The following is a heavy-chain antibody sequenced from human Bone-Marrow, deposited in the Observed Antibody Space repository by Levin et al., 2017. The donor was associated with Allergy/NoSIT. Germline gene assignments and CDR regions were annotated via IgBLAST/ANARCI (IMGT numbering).Heavy chain of an antibody. V-gene: IGHV5-51*04. CDR3: VTSNYGGYCFARDY. D-gene: IGHD4-17*01. CDR1: GSSSIDYW. J-gene: IGHJ4*02. Sequence: SGGSLRLSCKGSGSSSIDYWIAWVRQMPGKGLEWMGIIYPTDSDTRYNPSFQGQVTISPAKPSSTAYLQWPSLKASDTAMYYCVTSNYGGYCFARDYWGQGTLVTVSS. CDR2: IYPTDSDT.